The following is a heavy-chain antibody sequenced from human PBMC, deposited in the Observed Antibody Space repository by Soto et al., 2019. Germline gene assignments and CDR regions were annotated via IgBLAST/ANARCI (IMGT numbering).Heavy chain of an antibody. V-gene: IGHV3-23*01. CDR2: ISGSGGST. Sequence: RGSLRLSCAASGFTFSSYAMSWVRQAPGKGLEWVSAISGSGGSTYYADSVKGRFTISRDNSKTTLYLQMNSLRAEDTAVYYCAKNNYYYDSSGYYYLGFDYWGQGTLVTVSS. J-gene: IGHJ4*02. CDR3: AKNNYYYDSSGYYYLGFDY. CDR1: GFTFSSYA. D-gene: IGHD3-22*01.